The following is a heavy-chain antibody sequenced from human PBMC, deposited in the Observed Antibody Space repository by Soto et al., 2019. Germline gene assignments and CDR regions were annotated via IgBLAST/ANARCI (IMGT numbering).Heavy chain of an antibody. J-gene: IGHJ5*02. D-gene: IGHD4-17*01. Sequence: GESLKISCKGSGYSFTNYWIAWVRQMPGKGLEYMGIIYPSDSTTRYSPSFQGQVTISADKSISTAYLQWNSLKASDTAMYYCARHGFYGDYSSNYFDPWGQGTLVTVS. V-gene: IGHV5-51*01. CDR2: IYPSDSTT. CDR1: GYSFTNYW. CDR3: ARHGFYGDYSSNYFDP.